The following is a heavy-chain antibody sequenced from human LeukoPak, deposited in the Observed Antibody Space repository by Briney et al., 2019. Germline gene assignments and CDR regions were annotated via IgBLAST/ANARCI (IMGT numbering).Heavy chain of an antibody. J-gene: IGHJ1*01. CDR2: FDPEDGET. CDR1: GYTLTELS. D-gene: IGHD3-3*01. CDR3: ATVRAYYDFWSGYSGIYFQH. V-gene: IGHV1-24*01. Sequence: ASVKVSCKVSGYTLTELSMHWVRQAPGKGLEWMGGFDPEDGETICAQKFQGRVTMTEDTSTDTAYMELSSLRSEDTAVYYCATVRAYYDFWSGYSGIYFQHWGQGTLVTVSS.